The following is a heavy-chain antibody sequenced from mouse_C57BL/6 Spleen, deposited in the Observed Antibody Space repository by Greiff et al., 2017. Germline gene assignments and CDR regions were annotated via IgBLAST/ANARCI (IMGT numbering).Heavy chain of an antibody. J-gene: IGHJ1*03. V-gene: IGHV1-7*01. D-gene: IGHD1-1*01. CDR3: ARSYHGSRYHWYFGV. Sequence: VQLQQSGAELAKPGASVKLSCKASGYTFTSYWMHWVKQRPGQGLEWIGYINPSSGYTKYNQKFKDKATLTADKSSSTAYMQLSSLTYEDSAVYYCARSYHGSRYHWYFGVWGTGTTVTVSA. CDR2: INPSSGYT. CDR1: GYTFTSYW.